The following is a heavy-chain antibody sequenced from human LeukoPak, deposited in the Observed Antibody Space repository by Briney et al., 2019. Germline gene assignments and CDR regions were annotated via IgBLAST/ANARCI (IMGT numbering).Heavy chain of an antibody. J-gene: IGHJ6*03. D-gene: IGHD3-10*01. CDR3: ARGGTMVRGVIVDYYYYYMDV. CDR2: INHSGST. Sequence: SETLSLTCAVYGGSFSDYYWSWIRQPPGEGLEWIGEINHSGSTNYNPSLKSRVTISVDTSKNHFSLRLNSVTAADTAVYYCARGGTMVRGVIVDYYYYYMDVWGKGTTVTVSS. CDR1: GGSFSDYY. V-gene: IGHV4-34*01.